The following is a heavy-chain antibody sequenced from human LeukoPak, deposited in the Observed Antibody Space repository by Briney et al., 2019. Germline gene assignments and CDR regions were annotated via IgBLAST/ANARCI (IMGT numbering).Heavy chain of an antibody. J-gene: IGHJ4*02. V-gene: IGHV3-23*01. CDR2: ISGSGGST. CDR3: AKDQRPYYYDSSGYPTGFDY. Sequence: GSLRLSCAASGFTFSSYAMSWVRQAPGKGLEWVSVISGSGGSTYYADSVKGRFTISRDNSKNTLYLQMNSLRAEDTAVYYCAKDQRPYYYDSSGYPTGFDYWGQGTLVTVSS. CDR1: GFTFSSYA. D-gene: IGHD3-22*01.